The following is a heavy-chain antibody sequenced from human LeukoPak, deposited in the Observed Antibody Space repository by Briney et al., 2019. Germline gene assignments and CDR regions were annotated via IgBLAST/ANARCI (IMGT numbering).Heavy chain of an antibody. CDR3: AKEFRVGSTDSAGVFDY. CDR2: ISGSGGTT. V-gene: IGHV3-23*01. Sequence: PGGSLRLSCAASGFTFSSYAMSWVRQAPGKGLEWVSTISGSGGTTYYPDSVKGRFTISRDNSKNTLYLQMNSLRAEDTAIYYCAKEFRVGSTDSAGVFDYWGQGTLVTVCS. CDR1: GFTFSSYA. J-gene: IGHJ4*02. D-gene: IGHD2-2*01.